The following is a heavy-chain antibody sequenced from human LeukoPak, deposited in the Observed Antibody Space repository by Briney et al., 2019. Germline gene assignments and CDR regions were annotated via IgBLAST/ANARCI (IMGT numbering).Heavy chain of an antibody. V-gene: IGHV4-34*01. CDR3: ATMKALSLGDI. CDR2: INHSGST. J-gene: IGHJ3*02. CDR1: GGSFSGYY. Sequence: SETLPLTCAVYGGSFSGYYWSWIRQPPGKGLEWIGEINHSGSTNYNPSLKSRVTISVDTSKNQFSLKLSSVTAADTAVYYCATMKALSLGDIWGQGAMVTVSS.